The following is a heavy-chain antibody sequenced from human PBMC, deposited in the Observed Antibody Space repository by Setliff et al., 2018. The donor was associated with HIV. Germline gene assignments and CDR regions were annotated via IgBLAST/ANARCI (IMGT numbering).Heavy chain of an antibody. J-gene: IGHJ4*01. CDR3: ARTEDCSFGDAPFDY. V-gene: IGHV4-59*11. CDR2: IYYSGST. Sequence: SETLSLTCTVSGGSISSHYWNWIRQPPGKGLEWIGYIYYSGSTNYNPSLKSRVTISVDTSKNQFSLKLSSVTAADTAVYYCARTEDCSFGDAPFDYWGHGTLVTVSS. D-gene: IGHD5-18*01. CDR1: GGSISSHY.